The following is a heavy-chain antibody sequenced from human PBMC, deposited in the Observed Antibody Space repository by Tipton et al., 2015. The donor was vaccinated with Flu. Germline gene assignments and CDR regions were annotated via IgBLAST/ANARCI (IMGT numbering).Heavy chain of an antibody. V-gene: IGHV1-69*01. CDR3: ARLPLALSYFDY. Sequence: QVQLVQSGAEVKKPGSSVKVSCKASGGTFSSYTIGWVRQAPGQGLVWMGEVTPMFGTTNYVQKFQGRVTMTADESTSTAYMELKSLRSEDTAVYYCARLPLALSYFDYWGQGTLVTVSS. CDR2: VTPMFGTT. J-gene: IGHJ4*02. CDR1: GGTFSSYT.